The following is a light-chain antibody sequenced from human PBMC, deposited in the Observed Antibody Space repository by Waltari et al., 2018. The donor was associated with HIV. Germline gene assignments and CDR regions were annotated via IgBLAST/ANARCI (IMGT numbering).Light chain of an antibody. Sequence: EVVSTQTPGTISLCPGERATLSCRASQSLSSNYLAWYQQKPDQAPRLLIYGASSTAPGIPDRFSGSGSATDVTLSITRLEPEDFAVYYCQQYGTSPGTFGQGTKVEIK. J-gene: IGKJ1*01. CDR1: QSLSSNY. CDR2: GAS. V-gene: IGKV3-20*01. CDR3: QQYGTSPGT.